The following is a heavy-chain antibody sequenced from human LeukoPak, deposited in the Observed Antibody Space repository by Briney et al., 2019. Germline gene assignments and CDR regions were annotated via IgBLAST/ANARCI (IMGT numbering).Heavy chain of an antibody. CDR2: ISDSGSST. Sequence: GGSLRLSCAAAGFIFSSYAMSWVRQAPGKGLEWVSSISDSGSSTYYADSVKGRFTISRDNSKNTLYLQMNTLRAEDTAVYYCAKDPDLVVVAATGPDWFDPWGQGTLVTVSP. CDR3: AKDPDLVVVAATGPDWFDP. V-gene: IGHV3-23*01. D-gene: IGHD2-15*01. J-gene: IGHJ5*02. CDR1: GFIFSSYA.